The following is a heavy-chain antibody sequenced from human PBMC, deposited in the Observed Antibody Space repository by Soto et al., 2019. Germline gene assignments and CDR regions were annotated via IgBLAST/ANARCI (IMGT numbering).Heavy chain of an antibody. D-gene: IGHD3-22*01. CDR1: GFTFSSYA. CDR2: ISGSGGST. Sequence: GGSLRLSCAASGFTFSSYAMSWVRQAPGKGLEWVSAISGSGGSTYYADSVKGRFTISRDNSKNTLYLQMNSLRAEDTAVYYCAKGRCYDSSGYHDAFDIWGQGTMVTVSS. V-gene: IGHV3-23*01. CDR3: AKGRCYDSSGYHDAFDI. J-gene: IGHJ3*02.